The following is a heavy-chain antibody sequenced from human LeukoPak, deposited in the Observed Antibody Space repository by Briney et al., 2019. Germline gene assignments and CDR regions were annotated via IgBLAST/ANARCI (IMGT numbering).Heavy chain of an antibody. V-gene: IGHV4-39*01. D-gene: IGHD3-22*01. J-gene: IGHJ4*02. Sequence: WVRQPPGKGLEWIGSIYYSGSTYYNPSLKSRVTISVDTSKNQFSLKLSSVTAADTAVYYCARLATTMIVVVPVDYWGQGTLVTVSS. CDR2: IYYSGST. CDR3: ARLATTMIVVVPVDY.